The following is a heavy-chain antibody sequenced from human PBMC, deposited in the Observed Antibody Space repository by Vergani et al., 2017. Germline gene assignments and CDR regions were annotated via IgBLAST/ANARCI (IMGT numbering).Heavy chain of an antibody. CDR1: GFSFGDYA. CDR2: ISLDGSAT. Sequence: EVQLVESGGGLVPPGRSLRLSCAASGFSFGDYAMTWVRQAPGKGLEWVALISLDGSATSYVASVKGRSTISRDNTKNTLSLQMSGLRVEEPAVYYCVILAGGPWNFDLWGRGTLITVSS. D-gene: IGHD2/OR15-2a*01. V-gene: IGHV3-7*01. J-gene: IGHJ2*01. CDR3: VILAGGPWNFDL.